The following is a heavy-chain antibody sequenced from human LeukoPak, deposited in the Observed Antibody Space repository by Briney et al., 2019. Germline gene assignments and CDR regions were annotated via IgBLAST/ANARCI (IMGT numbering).Heavy chain of an antibody. D-gene: IGHD3-9*01. Sequence: GGSLRLSCAASGFTFSSYAMSWVRQAPEKGLEWVSAISGSGGSTYYADSVKGRFTISRDNSKNTLYLQMNSLRAEDTAVYYCAKYYDILTGYLYPDYWGQGTLVTVSS. J-gene: IGHJ4*02. CDR1: GFTFSSYA. V-gene: IGHV3-23*01. CDR3: AKYYDILTGYLYPDY. CDR2: ISGSGGST.